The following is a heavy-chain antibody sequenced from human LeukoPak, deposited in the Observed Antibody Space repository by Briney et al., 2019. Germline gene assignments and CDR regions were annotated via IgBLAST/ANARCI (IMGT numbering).Heavy chain of an antibody. Sequence: PGGSLRLSCAASGFTFSNYAMSWVRQAPGKGLEWVTAISGSGGSTYYADSVKGRFTISRDNPKNTLYLQMNSLRAEDTAVYYCARGSGSYYRLDYWGQGTLVTVSS. CDR1: GFTFSNYA. J-gene: IGHJ4*02. V-gene: IGHV3-23*01. D-gene: IGHD1-26*01. CDR3: ARGSGSYYRLDY. CDR2: ISGSGGST.